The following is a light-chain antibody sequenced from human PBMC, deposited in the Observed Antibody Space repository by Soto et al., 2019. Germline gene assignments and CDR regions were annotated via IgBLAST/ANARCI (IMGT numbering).Light chain of an antibody. Sequence: DIQMTQSPSTLSASVGDRVTITCRASQSINSRLAWYQHKPGKAPHLLIFDVSSLESGVSSRFGGSGSGTEFTLTINSLQPDDFATYFCQQYNSYPSTFGQGTKVDIK. J-gene: IGKJ1*01. CDR1: QSINSR. CDR2: DVS. CDR3: QQYNSYPST. V-gene: IGKV1-5*01.